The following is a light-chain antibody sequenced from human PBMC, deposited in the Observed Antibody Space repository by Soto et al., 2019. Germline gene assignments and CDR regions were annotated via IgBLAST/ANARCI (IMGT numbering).Light chain of an antibody. J-gene: IGKJ1*01. V-gene: IGKV3-20*01. CDR1: QSVSSSY. Sequence: VMTQAPATLSVSPGERATLSCRASQSVSSSYLAWCQQKPGQAPRLLIYGASSRATGIPDRFSGSGSGTDFTLTISRLEPEDFAVYYCQQYGSSRTFGQGTKVDIK. CDR2: GAS. CDR3: QQYGSSRT.